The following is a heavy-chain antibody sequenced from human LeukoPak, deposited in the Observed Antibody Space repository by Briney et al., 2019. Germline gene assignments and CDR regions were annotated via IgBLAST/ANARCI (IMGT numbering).Heavy chain of an antibody. CDR3: ARRSTSLTLDH. D-gene: IGHD2-2*01. J-gene: IGHJ4*02. CDR2: IYHSGST. CDR1: GYSISSGYY. V-gene: IGHV4-38-2*01. Sequence: SETLSLTCAVSGYSISSGYYWGWIRQPPGKGLEWIGSIYHSGSTYYNPSLKSRVTISVDTSKNQFSLKLSSVTAADTAVYYCARRSTSLTLDHWGQGTLVTVSS.